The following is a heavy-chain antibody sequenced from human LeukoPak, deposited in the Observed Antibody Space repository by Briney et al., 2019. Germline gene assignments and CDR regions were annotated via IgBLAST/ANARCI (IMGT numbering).Heavy chain of an antibody. V-gene: IGHV3-9*01. CDR1: GFTFSSYW. J-gene: IGHJ6*02. D-gene: IGHD3-16*01. CDR3: ARAGGSRYYYAMDV. CDR2: ISWNSDSV. Sequence: PGGSLRLSCAASGFTFSSYWMSWVRQAPGKGLEWVSGISWNSDSVGYADSVKGRFTISRDNAENSLYLQMNSLRAEDTAFYYCARAGGSRYYYAMDVWGQGTTVTVSS.